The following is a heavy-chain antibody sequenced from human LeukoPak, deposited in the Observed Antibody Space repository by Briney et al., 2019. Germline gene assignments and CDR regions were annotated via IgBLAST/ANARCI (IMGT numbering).Heavy chain of an antibody. V-gene: IGHV3-74*01. CDR1: GFTFSSYW. J-gene: IGHJ3*02. CDR3: ARGGPYHAFDI. Sequence: PGGSLRLSCPASGFTFSSYWIYWVRQVPGKGLVYVSRVNNDGSATTYADSVQGRFTISRDNAKNTVYLQMDSLRVEDTAIYYCARGGPYHAFDIWGQGTMVTVSS. CDR2: VNNDGSAT. D-gene: IGHD2-2*01.